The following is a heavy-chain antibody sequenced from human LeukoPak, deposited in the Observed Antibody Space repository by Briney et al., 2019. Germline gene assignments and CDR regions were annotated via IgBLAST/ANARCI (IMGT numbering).Heavy chain of an antibody. CDR3: ARAISGGSPITASDY. CDR2: INPNSDFT. V-gene: IGHV1-2*02. J-gene: IGHJ4*02. Sequence: GASMKVSCKASGYTFTGYYMHWVRQAPGQGLEWIGWINPNSDFTNFAQNFQGRVTMTSDTSISTAYMELSRLRYDDTAVYYCARAISGGSPITASDYWGQGTLVTVSS. D-gene: IGHD2-15*01. CDR1: GYTFTGYY.